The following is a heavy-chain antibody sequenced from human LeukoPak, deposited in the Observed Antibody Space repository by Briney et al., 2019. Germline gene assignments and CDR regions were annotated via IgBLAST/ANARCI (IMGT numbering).Heavy chain of an antibody. J-gene: IGHJ5*02. Sequence: GGSLRLSCAASGFTFNSYSMNWVRQTPGKGLEWVSSISSSSSYIYYADSVKGRFTISRDNAKNSLYLQMNSLRAEDTAVYYCARSRYCSGGSCYPNWFDPWGQGTLVTVSS. V-gene: IGHV3-21*01. CDR1: GFTFNSYS. CDR2: ISSSSSYI. D-gene: IGHD2-15*01. CDR3: ARSRYCSGGSCYPNWFDP.